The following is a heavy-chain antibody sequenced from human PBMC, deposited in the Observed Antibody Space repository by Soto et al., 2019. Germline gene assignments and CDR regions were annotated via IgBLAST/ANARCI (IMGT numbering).Heavy chain of an antibody. CDR2: IYSGGST. J-gene: IGHJ6*02. Sequence: SLRLSCAASGFTFSSNYMSWVRQAPGKGLEWVSVIYSGGSTYYADSVKGRFTISRDNSKNTLYLQMNSLRAEDTAVYYCARDESSAGMDVWGQGTTVTVSS. V-gene: IGHV3-53*01. CDR3: ARDESSAGMDV. CDR1: GFTFSSNY. D-gene: IGHD6-19*01.